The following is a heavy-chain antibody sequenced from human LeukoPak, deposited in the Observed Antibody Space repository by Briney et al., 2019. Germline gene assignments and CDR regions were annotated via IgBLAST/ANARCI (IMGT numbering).Heavy chain of an antibody. CDR2: MSGSGGST. CDR1: VFTFSMDA. D-gene: IGHD6-19*01. J-gene: IGHJ4*02. Sequence: TGGSLRLSCAASVFTFSMDAVSWVRQAPGGGRGWVSAMSGSGGSTYYADSVKGRFTISSDNSKTTLYLKMNSLRAENTAVYYCAKEIGSGWYLHYFDYWGQGNLVTVSS. CDR3: AKEIGSGWYLHYFDY. V-gene: IGHV3-23*01.